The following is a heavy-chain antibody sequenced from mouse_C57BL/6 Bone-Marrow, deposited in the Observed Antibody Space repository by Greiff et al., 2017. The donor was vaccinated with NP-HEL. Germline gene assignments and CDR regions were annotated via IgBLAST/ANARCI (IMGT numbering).Heavy chain of an antibody. D-gene: IGHD2-2*01. Sequence: VKQRPGQGLEWIGRIHPSDSDTNYNQKFKGKATLTVDKSSSTAYMQLSSLTSEDSAVYYCAMPMVTPYYYAMDYWGQGTSVTVSS. CDR2: IHPSDSDT. V-gene: IGHV1-74*01. CDR3: AMPMVTPYYYAMDY. J-gene: IGHJ4*01.